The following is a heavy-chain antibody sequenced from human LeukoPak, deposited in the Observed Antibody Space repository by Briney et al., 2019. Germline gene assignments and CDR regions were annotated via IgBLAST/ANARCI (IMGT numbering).Heavy chain of an antibody. D-gene: IGHD2-2*01. V-gene: IGHV3-30*02. J-gene: IGHJ6*03. CDR1: GFTFSSYG. CDR2: IRYDGSNK. CDR3: AKDGCSSTSCYEDYYYYYMDV. Sequence: PGGSLRLSGAASGFTFSSYGMHWVRQAPGKGLEWVAFIRYDGSNKYYADSVKGRFTISRDNSKNTLYLQMNSLRAEDTAVYYCAKDGCSSTSCYEDYYYYYMDVWGKGTTVTVSS.